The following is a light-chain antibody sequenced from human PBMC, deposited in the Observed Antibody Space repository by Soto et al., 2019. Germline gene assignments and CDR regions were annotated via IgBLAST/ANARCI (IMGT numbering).Light chain of an antibody. CDR1: QIISTY. CDR3: QQYYSYPPT. CDR2: AAS. J-gene: IGKJ5*01. Sequence: IQITQSPSSLSASVGDRVTITFRASQIISTYLNWYQQKPGKAPKLLIYAASTLQSGVPSRFSGSGSGTDFTLTISCLQSEDFATYYCQQYYSYPPTFGQGTRLEIK. V-gene: IGKV1-8*01.